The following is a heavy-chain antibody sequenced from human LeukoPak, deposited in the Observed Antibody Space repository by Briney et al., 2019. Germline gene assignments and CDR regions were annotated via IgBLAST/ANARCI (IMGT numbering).Heavy chain of an antibody. CDR3: ARHGYYGWGWYLDY. J-gene: IGHJ4*02. V-gene: IGHV3-64*01. D-gene: IGHD3-10*01. CDR1: GFTFSSYA. Sequence: GGSLRLSCAASGFTFSSYAMHWVRQAPGKGLEYVSAISSNGGSSYYANSVKGRFTISRDNSKNTLYLQMGSLRAEDMAVYYCARHGYYGWGWYLDYWGPGDLLSVSS. CDR2: ISSNGGSS.